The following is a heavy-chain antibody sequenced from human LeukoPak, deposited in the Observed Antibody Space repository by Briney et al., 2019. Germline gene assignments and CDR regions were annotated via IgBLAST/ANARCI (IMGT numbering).Heavy chain of an antibody. J-gene: IGHJ2*01. V-gene: IGHV3-48*03. CDR2: TSSSGSTI. Sequence: GGSLRLSCAASGFTFSSYEMNWVRQAPGKGLEWVSYTSSSGSTIYYADSVKGRFTISRDNAKNSLYLQMNSLRAEDTAVYYCARDAAVGYFDLWGRGTLVTVSS. CDR1: GFTFSSYE. D-gene: IGHD6-19*01. CDR3: ARDAAVGYFDL.